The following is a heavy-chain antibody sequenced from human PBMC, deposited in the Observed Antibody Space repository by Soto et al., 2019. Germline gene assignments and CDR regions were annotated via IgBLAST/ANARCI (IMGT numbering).Heavy chain of an antibody. CDR3: AKTQQWGLPLSGGLDV. Sequence: EVQLLESGGGLVQPRGSLRLSCAASGFTFSTYGMSWVRQAPGKGLEWVSVISGGGGDTYYAGSVKGRFTISRDNSKNTLDLEMHSLRAEDTAVYYCAKTQQWGLPLSGGLDVWGQVTTVTVSS. V-gene: IGHV3-23*01. J-gene: IGHJ6*02. CDR1: GFTFSTYG. CDR2: ISGGGGDT. D-gene: IGHD6-19*01.